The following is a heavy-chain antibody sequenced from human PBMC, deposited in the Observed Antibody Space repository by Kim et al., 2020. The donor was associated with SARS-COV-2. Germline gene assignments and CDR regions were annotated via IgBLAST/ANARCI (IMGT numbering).Heavy chain of an antibody. Sequence: SETLSLTCAVYGGSFSGYYWSWIRQPPGKGLEWIGEINHSGSTNYNPSLKSRVTISVDTSKNQFSLKLSSVTAADTAVYYCARGHRSYYYYYGMDVWGQGTTVTVSS. CDR1: GGSFSGYY. J-gene: IGHJ6*02. CDR3: ARGHRSYYYYYGMDV. CDR2: INHSGST. V-gene: IGHV4-34*01.